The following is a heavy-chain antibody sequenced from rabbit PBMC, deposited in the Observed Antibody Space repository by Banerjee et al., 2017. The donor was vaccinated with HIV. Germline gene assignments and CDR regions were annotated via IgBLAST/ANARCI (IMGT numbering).Heavy chain of an antibody. V-gene: IGHV1S45*01. CDR2: INSGSGST. Sequence: QEQLEESGGDLVKPEGSLTLTCTASGFSFSSSYWICWVRQAPGKGLEWIGCINSGSGSTWYASWAKGRFTISKTSSTTVTLQMTSLTAADTATYFCTRGVGFTDYTLWGPGTLVTVS. CDR3: TRGVGFTDYTL. J-gene: IGHJ6*01. D-gene: IGHD2-1*01. CDR1: GFSFSSSYW.